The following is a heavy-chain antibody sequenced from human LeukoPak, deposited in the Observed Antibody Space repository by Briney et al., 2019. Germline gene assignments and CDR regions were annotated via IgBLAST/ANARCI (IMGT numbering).Heavy chain of an antibody. CDR1: GFTFDDYA. J-gene: IGHJ4*02. D-gene: IGHD5-18*01. CDR2: ISWNSGSI. Sequence: GGSLRLSCAASGFTFDDYAMHWVRQAPGKGLEWVSGISWNSGSIGYADSVKGRFTISRDNSKNTLYLQMNSLRAEDTAVYYCAKDGPCSYGYDYWGQGTLVTVSS. CDR3: AKDGPCSYGYDY. V-gene: IGHV3-9*01.